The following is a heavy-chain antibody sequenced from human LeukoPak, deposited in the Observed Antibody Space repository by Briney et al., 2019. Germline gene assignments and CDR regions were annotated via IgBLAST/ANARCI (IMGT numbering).Heavy chain of an antibody. J-gene: IGHJ4*02. V-gene: IGHV3-23*01. CDR2: IGDSTVSA. Sequence: PGGSLRLSCAASGFTFSSYAMSWVRQAPGKGLEWVSTIGDSTVSAYSADSVKGRFTISRDNSKNTLYLQMNSLRAEDTAVYFCAKTPSLLNSPNFFDYWGQGTLVTVSS. D-gene: IGHD1-1*01. CDR3: AKTPSLLNSPNFFDY. CDR1: GFTFSSYA.